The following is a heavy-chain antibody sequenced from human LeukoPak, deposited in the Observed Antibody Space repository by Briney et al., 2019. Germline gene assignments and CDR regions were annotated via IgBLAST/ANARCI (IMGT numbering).Heavy chain of an antibody. J-gene: IGHJ5*02. V-gene: IGHV4-34*01. CDR2: INHSGST. Sequence: PSETLSLTCAVYGGSFSGYYWSWIRQPPGKGLEWIGEINHSGSTNYNPSLKSRVTISVDTSKNQFSLKLSSVTAADTAVYYCARVKFPVDPWGQGTLVTVSS. CDR3: ARVKFPVDP. CDR1: GGSFSGYY.